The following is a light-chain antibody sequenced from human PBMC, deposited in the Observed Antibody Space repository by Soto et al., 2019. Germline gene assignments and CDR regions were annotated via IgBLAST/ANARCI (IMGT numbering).Light chain of an antibody. CDR1: SGDVGGYNF. V-gene: IGLV2-8*01. Sequence: QSALTQPPSASGSPGQSVTISCTGTSGDVGGYNFVSWYQQHPGKAPKLMIFEVTRRSSGVPARFSGSKSGNTASLTVSGLKAEDEADYYCSSYAGSNTFVFGTGTKVTVL. J-gene: IGLJ1*01. CDR2: EVT. CDR3: SSYAGSNTFV.